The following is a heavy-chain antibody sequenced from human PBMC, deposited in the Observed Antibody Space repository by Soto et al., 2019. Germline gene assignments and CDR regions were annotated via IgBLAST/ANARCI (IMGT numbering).Heavy chain of an antibody. V-gene: IGHV1-2*04. CDR3: ARGGRVVAATFDY. CDR2: INPKSGGT. D-gene: IGHD2-15*01. J-gene: IGHJ4*02. CDR1: GYSFTDYH. Sequence: ASVKVSCKASGYSFTDYHIHWVRQAPGQGLEWLGRINPKSGGTSTAQKFQGWVTMARDRSISTVYMEVTRLRSDDTAVYYCARGGRVVAATFDYWGQGTLVTVSS.